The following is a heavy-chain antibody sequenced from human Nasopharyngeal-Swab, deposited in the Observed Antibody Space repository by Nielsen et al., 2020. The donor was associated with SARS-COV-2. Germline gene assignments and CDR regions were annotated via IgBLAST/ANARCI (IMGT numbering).Heavy chain of an antibody. Sequence: GESLKISCAASGFTFSSYSMNWVRQAPGKGLEWVSYISSSSSTIYYADSVKGRFTISRDNAKNSLYLQMNSLRDEDTAVYYCARDLSGGITIFGVGKISHYGMDVWGQGTTVTVSS. CDR3: ARDLSGGITIFGVGKISHYGMDV. J-gene: IGHJ6*02. CDR2: ISSSSSTI. CDR1: GFTFSSYS. V-gene: IGHV3-48*02. D-gene: IGHD3-3*01.